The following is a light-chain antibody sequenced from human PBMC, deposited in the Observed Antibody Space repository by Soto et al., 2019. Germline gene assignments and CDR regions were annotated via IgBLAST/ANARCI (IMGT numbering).Light chain of an antibody. J-gene: IGLJ3*02. V-gene: IGLV2-14*01. Sequence: QSVLTQPASVSGSPGQSITISCTATSSDLLDYKYVSWYQQHPGKAPKLMISEVTNRPSGVSNRFSGSKSGNTASLTISGLQPEDEAHYYCSSYTASNTWVFGGGTQLTVL. CDR2: EVT. CDR1: SSDLLDYKY. CDR3: SSYTASNTWV.